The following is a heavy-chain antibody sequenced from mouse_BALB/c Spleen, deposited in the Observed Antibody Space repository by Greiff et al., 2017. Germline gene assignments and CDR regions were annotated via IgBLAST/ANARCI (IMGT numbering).Heavy chain of an antibody. Sequence: DVHLVESGGGLVKPGGSLKLSCAASGFTFSDYYMYWVRQTPEKRLEWVATISDGGSYTYYPDSVKGRFTISRDNAKNNLYLQMSSLKSEDTAMYYCARDREGRYAMDYWGQGTSVTVSS. CDR3: ARDREGRYAMDY. CDR2: ISDGGSYT. CDR1: GFTFSDYY. J-gene: IGHJ4*01. V-gene: IGHV5-4*02.